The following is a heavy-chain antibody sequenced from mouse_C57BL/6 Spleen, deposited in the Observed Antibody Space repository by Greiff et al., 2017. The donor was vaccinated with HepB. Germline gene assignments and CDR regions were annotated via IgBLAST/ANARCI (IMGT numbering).Heavy chain of an antibody. J-gene: IGHJ1*03. D-gene: IGHD1-1*01. CDR2: ISSGGSYT. Sequence: EVKLVESGGDLVKPGGSLKLSCAASGFTFSSYGMSWVRQTPDKRLEWVATISSGGSYTYYPDSVKGRFTISRDNAKNTLYLQMSSLKSEDTAMYYCARHAPIPPITTVVDGYFDVWGTGTTVTVSS. V-gene: IGHV5-6*01. CDR1: GFTFSSYG. CDR3: ARHAPIPPITTVVDGYFDV.